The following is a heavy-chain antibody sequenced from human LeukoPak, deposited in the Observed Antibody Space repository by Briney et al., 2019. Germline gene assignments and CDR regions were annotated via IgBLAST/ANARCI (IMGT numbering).Heavy chain of an antibody. Sequence: GGSLRLSCAASGFTFDDYGMSWVRRAPGKGLEWVSGINWNGGSTGYADSVKGRFTISRDNAKNSLYLQMNSLRAEDTALYYCARSPGATTPIYFDYWRQGTLVTVSS. D-gene: IGHD1-26*01. V-gene: IGHV3-20*04. CDR2: INWNGGST. J-gene: IGHJ4*02. CDR3: ARSPGATTPIYFDY. CDR1: GFTFDDYG.